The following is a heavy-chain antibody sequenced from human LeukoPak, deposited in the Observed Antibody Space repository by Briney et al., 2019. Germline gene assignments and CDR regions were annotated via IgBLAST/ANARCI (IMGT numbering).Heavy chain of an antibody. J-gene: IGHJ4*02. CDR1: GFTFSSYG. Sequence: GGSLILSCAASGFTFSSYGMHWVRQAPGKGLEWVAVISYDGSNKYYADSVKGRFTISRDNSKNTLYLQMNSLRAEDTAVYYCAKDGSSGWTPYYFDYWGQGTLVTVSS. CDR3: AKDGSSGWTPYYFDY. V-gene: IGHV3-30*18. CDR2: ISYDGSNK. D-gene: IGHD6-19*01.